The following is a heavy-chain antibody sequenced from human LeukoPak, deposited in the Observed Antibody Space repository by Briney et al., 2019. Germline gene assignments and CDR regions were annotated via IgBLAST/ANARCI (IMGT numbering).Heavy chain of an antibody. CDR2: ITSTSTSI. CDR3: ASSVGPLDY. Sequence: GGSLRLSCAAPGFSFSSFSMNWVRHAPGKGLEWISYITSTSTSIYYADSVQGRFTISRDNGKNSLYLQMNSLRAEDTAVYYCASSVGPLDYWGQGTLVTVSS. J-gene: IGHJ4*02. V-gene: IGHV3-48*01. D-gene: IGHD1-26*01. CDR1: GFSFSSFS.